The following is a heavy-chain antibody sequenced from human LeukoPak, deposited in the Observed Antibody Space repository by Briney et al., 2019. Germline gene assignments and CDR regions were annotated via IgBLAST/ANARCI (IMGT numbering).Heavy chain of an antibody. CDR3: AREDIVVVPAAMPYYYYYGMDV. CDR1: GFTVSSNY. Sequence: TGGSLRLSCAASGFTVSSNYMNWVRQAPGKGLEWVSVIYGGGNIYYADSVKGRFTISRDNPKNTLYLQMNSLRAEDTAVYYCAREDIVVVPAAMPYYYYYGMDVWGQGTTVTVSS. CDR2: IYGGGNI. V-gene: IGHV3-53*01. J-gene: IGHJ6*02. D-gene: IGHD2-2*01.